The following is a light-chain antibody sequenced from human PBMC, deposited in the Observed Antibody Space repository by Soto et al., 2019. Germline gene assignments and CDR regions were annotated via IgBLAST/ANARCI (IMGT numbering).Light chain of an antibody. CDR1: SCNIGTYT. CDR3: AACDERVNGVV. V-gene: IGLV1-44*01. Sequence: QSVLTQPPSVSGTPGQSITISCSGSSCNIGTYTLNWYQHRPGTAPKLLFSTYDQRPSGVADRFSGSKSGTSASRAISWLQSEAEADYYSAACDERVNGVVFGGGTKLTVL. CDR2: TYD. J-gene: IGLJ2*01.